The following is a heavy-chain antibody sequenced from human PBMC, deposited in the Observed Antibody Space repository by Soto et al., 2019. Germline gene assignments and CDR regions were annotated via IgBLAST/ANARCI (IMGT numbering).Heavy chain of an antibody. D-gene: IGHD2-8*01. Sequence: EVQLLESGGGLVQPGGSLRLSCAASGFTFTTYAMSWVRQAPGKGLEWVSDISGSGGVTYYADSVKGRFTVSRDNFKNTLYLQMNSLKAADTAVYYCSKESHTAPWSQFDYWGQGTLVTVSS. V-gene: IGHV3-23*01. CDR3: SKESHTAPWSQFDY. CDR1: GFTFTTYA. CDR2: ISGSGGVT. J-gene: IGHJ4*02.